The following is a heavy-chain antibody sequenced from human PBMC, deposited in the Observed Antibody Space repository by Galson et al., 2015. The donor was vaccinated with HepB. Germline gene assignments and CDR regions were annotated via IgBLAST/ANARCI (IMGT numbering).Heavy chain of an antibody. Sequence: ETLSLTCAVSGGSISSSNWWSWVRQPPGKGLEWIGEIYHSGSTYYNPSLKSRVTISVDTSKNQFSLKLSSVTAADTAVYYCARVRIAARPSLDYWGQGTLVTVSS. CDR2: IYHSGST. V-gene: IGHV4-4*02. CDR1: GGSISSSNW. D-gene: IGHD6-6*01. CDR3: ARVRIAARPSLDY. J-gene: IGHJ4*02.